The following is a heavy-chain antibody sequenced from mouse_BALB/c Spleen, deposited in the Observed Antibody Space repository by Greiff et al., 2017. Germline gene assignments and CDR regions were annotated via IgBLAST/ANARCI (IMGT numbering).Heavy chain of an antibody. CDR3: ARGIYYGNYNAMDY. Sequence: VHVKQSGPELVKPGASVKMSCKASGYTFTSYVMHWVKQKPGQGLEWIGYINPYNDGTKYNEKFKGKATLTSDKSSSTAYMELSSLTSEDSAVYYCARGIYYGNYNAMDYWGQGTSVTVSS. J-gene: IGHJ4*01. D-gene: IGHD2-1*01. V-gene: IGHV1-14*01. CDR1: GYTFTSYV. CDR2: INPYNDGT.